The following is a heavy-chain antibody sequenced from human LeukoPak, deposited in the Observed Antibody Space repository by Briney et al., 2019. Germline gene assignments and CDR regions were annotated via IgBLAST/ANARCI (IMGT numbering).Heavy chain of an antibody. CDR2: ITSGGTR. CDR3: TSDHYN. Sequence: GGSLRLPCAASGFTFSNAWMSWVRQAPGKGLEWIARITSGGTREYAASVEGRFTISRDDSKNTLSLQMNSLKTEDTAVYYCTSDHYNWGQGTVVTVSS. CDR1: GFTFSNAW. J-gene: IGHJ3*01. D-gene: IGHD4-11*01. V-gene: IGHV3-15*01.